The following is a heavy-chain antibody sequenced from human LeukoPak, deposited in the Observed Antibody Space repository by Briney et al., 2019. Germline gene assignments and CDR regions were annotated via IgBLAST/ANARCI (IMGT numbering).Heavy chain of an antibody. V-gene: IGHV4-34*01. CDR1: GGSFSGYY. J-gene: IGHJ5*02. D-gene: IGHD2-8*01. CDR3: ARTRLLGYCTNGVCYRRWFDP. CDR2: INHSGST. Sequence: SETLSLXCAVYGGSFSGYYWSWIRQPPGKGLEWIGEINHSGSTNYNPSLKSRVTISVDTSKNQFSLKLSSVTAADTAVYYCARTRLLGYCTNGVCYRRWFDPWGQGTLVTVSS.